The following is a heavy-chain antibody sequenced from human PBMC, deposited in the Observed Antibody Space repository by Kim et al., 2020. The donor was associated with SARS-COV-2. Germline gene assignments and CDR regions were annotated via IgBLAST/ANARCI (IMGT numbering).Heavy chain of an antibody. CDR3: ARDYVTTWVGSEGY. CDR2: ISAYNGNT. J-gene: IGHJ4*02. CDR1: GYTFTSYG. V-gene: IGHV1-18*01. Sequence: ASVKVSCKASGYTFTSYGISWVRQAPGQGLEWMGWISAYNGNTNYAQKLQGRVTMTTDTSTSTAYMELRSLRSDDTAVYYCARDYVTTWVGSEGYWGQGTLVTVSS. D-gene: IGHD3-16*01.